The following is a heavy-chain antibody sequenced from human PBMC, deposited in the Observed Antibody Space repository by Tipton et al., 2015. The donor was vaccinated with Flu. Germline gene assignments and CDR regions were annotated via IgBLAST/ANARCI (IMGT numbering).Heavy chain of an antibody. V-gene: IGHV4-59*01. CDR1: SGSISSYY. CDR3: ARDDARFPRAFDV. D-gene: IGHD6-6*01. J-gene: IGHJ3*01. CDR2: IYYTGTT. Sequence: TLSLTCSVSSGSISSYYWTWVRQAPGQGLEWIGYIYYTGTTSCNPSLESRVSISVDTSKTQSFLKLNSVTAADTAIYYCARDDARFPRAFDVWGRGTPVSVSS.